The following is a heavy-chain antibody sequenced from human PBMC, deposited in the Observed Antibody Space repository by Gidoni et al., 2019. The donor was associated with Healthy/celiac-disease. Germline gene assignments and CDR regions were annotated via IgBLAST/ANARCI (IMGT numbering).Heavy chain of an antibody. V-gene: IGHV5-51*01. CDR3: ARFRTHCSSTSCYRQWYAFDI. CDR1: GYSFTSYW. CDR2: IYPGDSDT. Sequence: EVQLVQSGAEVKKPGESLKISCKGSGYSFTSYWIGWVRQMPGKGLEWMGIIYPGDSDTRYSPSFQGQVTISADKSISTAYLQWSSLKASDTAMYYCARFRTHCSSTSCYRQWYAFDIWGQGTMVTVSS. D-gene: IGHD2-2*02. J-gene: IGHJ3*02.